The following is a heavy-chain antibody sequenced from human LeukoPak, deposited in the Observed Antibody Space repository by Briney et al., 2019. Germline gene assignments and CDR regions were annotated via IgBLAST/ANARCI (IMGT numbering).Heavy chain of an antibody. D-gene: IGHD2-8*02. J-gene: IGHJ3*02. Sequence: GGSLRLSCAASGFTFDDYAMHWVRQAPGKGLEWVSGISWNSGSIGYADSVKGRFTISRDNAKNSLYLQMNSLRADDMALYYCAKDEFVASDFTGAFDIWGQGTMVTVSS. CDR3: AKDEFVASDFTGAFDI. CDR1: GFTFDDYA. V-gene: IGHV3-9*03. CDR2: ISWNSGSI.